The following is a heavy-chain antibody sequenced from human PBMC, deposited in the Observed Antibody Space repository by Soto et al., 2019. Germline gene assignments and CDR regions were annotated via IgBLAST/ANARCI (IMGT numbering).Heavy chain of an antibody. Sequence: ASVKVSRKASGGTFSSYAISWVRQAPGQGLEWMGGIIPIFGTANYAQKFQGRVTITADESTSTAYMELSSLRSEDTAVYYCAKEVHYYDSSGCYYLLDPWGQGTLVTVSS. J-gene: IGHJ5*02. V-gene: IGHV1-69*13. CDR1: GGTFSSYA. CDR3: AKEVHYYDSSGCYYLLDP. CDR2: IIPIFGTA. D-gene: IGHD3-22*01.